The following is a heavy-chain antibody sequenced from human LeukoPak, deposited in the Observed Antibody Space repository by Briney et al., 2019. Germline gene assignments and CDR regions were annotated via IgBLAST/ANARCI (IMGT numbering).Heavy chain of an antibody. J-gene: IGHJ4*02. V-gene: IGHV3-7*01. CDR2: IKQDGSEK. Sequence: GGSLRLSCAASGFTFSSYWMSWVRQAPGKGLEWVGNIKQDGSEKYYVDSVKGRFTISRDNAKNTLYLQMNSLRAEDTAVYYCTRDTFGARDSWGQGTLVTVSS. CDR3: TRDTFGARDS. CDR1: GFTFSSYW. D-gene: IGHD3-10*01.